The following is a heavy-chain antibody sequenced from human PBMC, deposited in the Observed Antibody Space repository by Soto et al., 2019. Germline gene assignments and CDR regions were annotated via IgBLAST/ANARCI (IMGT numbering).Heavy chain of an antibody. Sequence: PGGSLRLSCAASGFTFSNAWMSWVRQAPGKGLEWVGRIKSKTDGGTTDYAAPVKGRFTISRDDSKNTLYLQMNSLKTEDTAVYYCTTDGYYYDSSGKLWYFDYWGQGTLVTVSS. CDR3: TTDGYYYDSSGKLWYFDY. CDR1: GFTFSNAW. J-gene: IGHJ4*02. V-gene: IGHV3-15*01. CDR2: IKSKTDGGTT. D-gene: IGHD3-22*01.